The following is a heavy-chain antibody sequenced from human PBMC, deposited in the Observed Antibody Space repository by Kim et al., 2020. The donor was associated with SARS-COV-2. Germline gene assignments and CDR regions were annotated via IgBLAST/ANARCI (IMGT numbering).Heavy chain of an antibody. Sequence: ASVKVSCKASGYTFTGYYVHWVRQAPGQGLEGMGWINPNSGDKNYAQKFQGRVTMTRDTSISTAYMELTRLRSDDTAVYFCARHVGTPFWLEHWGQGSLGTVSS. CDR2: INPNSGDK. V-gene: IGHV1-2*02. D-gene: IGHD7-27*01. CDR3: ARHVGTPFWLEH. CDR1: GYTFTGYY. J-gene: IGHJ5*02.